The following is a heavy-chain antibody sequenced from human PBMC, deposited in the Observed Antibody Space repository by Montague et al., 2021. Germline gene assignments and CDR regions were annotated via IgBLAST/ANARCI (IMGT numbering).Heavy chain of an antibody. CDR2: ISWNSNTI. CDR1: GFRFDDYT. D-gene: IGHD3-10*01. Sequence: SLRLSCAASGFRFDDYTMHWVRQVPGKGLEWVSGISWNSNTIDYADSVKGRFTISRDHAKNSLYLEMNSLRAEDTALYFCAKEKGIALVRGLDYWGQGTQVTVSS. V-gene: IGHV3-9*01. J-gene: IGHJ4*02. CDR3: AKEKGIALVRGLDY.